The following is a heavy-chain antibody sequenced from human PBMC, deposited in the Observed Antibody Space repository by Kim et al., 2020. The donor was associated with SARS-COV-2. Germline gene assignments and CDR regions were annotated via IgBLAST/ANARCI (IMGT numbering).Heavy chain of an antibody. CDR1: GFTFSSYS. CDR2: ISSSSSYI. J-gene: IGHJ4*02. V-gene: IGHV3-21*01. Sequence: GGSLRLSCAASGFTFSSYSMNWVRQAPGKGLEWVSSISSSSSYIYYADSVKGRFTISRDNAKNSLYLQMNSLRAEDTAVYYCARADIYCSGGSCYSTHQMGYWGQGTLVTVSS. CDR3: ARADIYCSGGSCYSTHQMGY. D-gene: IGHD2-15*01.